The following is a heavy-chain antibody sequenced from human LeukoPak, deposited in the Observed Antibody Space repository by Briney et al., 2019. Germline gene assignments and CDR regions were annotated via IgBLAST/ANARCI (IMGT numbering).Heavy chain of an antibody. V-gene: IGHV1-46*01. J-gene: IGHJ6*03. CDR2: INPSGGST. D-gene: IGHD6-6*01. CDR3: ARDGSSSSPYYYYYMDV. Sequence: ASVKVSGKASGYTFTSYYMHWVRQAPGQGLEWMGIINPSGGSTSYAQKFQGRVTMTRDMSTSTVYMELSSLRSEDTAVYYCARDGSSSSPYYYYYMDVWGKGTTVTVSS. CDR1: GYTFTSYY.